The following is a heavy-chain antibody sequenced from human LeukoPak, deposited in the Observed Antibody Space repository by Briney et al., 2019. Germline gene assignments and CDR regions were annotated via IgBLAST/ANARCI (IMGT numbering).Heavy chain of an antibody. D-gene: IGHD5-18*01. CDR2: INPSGGST. J-gene: IGHJ4*02. V-gene: IGHV1-46*01. CDR1: GYTFTSYD. CDR3: ARSAYSYGRGLFDY. Sequence: GASVKVSCKXSGYTFTSYDINWVRQATGQGLEWMGIINPSGGSTSYSQKFQGRVTMTRDTSTSTVYMELSSLRSEDTAVYYCARSAYSYGRGLFDYWGQRTLVTVSS.